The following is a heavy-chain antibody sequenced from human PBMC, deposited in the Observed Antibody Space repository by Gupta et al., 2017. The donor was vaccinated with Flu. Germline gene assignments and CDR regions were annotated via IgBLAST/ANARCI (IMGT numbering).Heavy chain of an antibody. CDR2: ICYDGSEQ. CDR1: GCISINYA. CDR3: ARVPGQTGDNHFDY. D-gene: IGHD1-1*01. Sequence: QVQLVESAGGVVQPGLSLRLSCAAAGCISINYAMHWVRRAPGKGVEWVEIICYDGSEQYYADSRKGRFTISRDNSKNTLYLHMNSLSVAATAVYYCARVPGQTGDNHFDYCGQGTLVTVSS. V-gene: IGHV3-33*01. J-gene: IGHJ4*02.